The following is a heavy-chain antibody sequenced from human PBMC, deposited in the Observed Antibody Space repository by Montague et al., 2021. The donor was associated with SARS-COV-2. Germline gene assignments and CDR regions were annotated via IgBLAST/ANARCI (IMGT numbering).Heavy chain of an antibody. CDR2: IYYSGST. Sequence: SETLSLTCIVSGASISSSNYHWGWIRQPPGKGLEWIGTIYYSGSTYYNPYLKSPVTISVNTSKNPFSLKLSSATAAATAVYSCARLRYYGGNSGFQGLVDYWGQGALVTVSS. V-gene: IGHV4-39*01. CDR1: GASISSSNYH. J-gene: IGHJ4*02. CDR3: ARLRYYGGNSGFQGLVDY. D-gene: IGHD4-23*01.